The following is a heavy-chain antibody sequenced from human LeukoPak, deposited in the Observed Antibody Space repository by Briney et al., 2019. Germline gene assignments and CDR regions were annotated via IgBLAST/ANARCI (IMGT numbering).Heavy chain of an antibody. CDR1: GYTFTGYY. J-gene: IGHJ5*02. CDR2: INPNSGGT. CDR3: ARGRGYYSFNWFDP. Sequence: ASVKVSCKASGYTFTGYYMHWVRQAPGQGLEWMGWINPNSGGTNYAQKFQGRVTMTRDTSISTAYMELSRLRSDDTAVYYCARGRGYYSFNWFDPWGQGTLVTVSS. D-gene: IGHD3-22*01. V-gene: IGHV1-2*02.